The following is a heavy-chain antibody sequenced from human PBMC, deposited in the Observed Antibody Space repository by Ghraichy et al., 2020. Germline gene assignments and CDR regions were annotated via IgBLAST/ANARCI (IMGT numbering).Heavy chain of an antibody. CDR3: ARTMVRGVIIGY. J-gene: IGHJ4*02. Sequence: SETLSLTCAVYGGSFSGYYWSWIRQPPGKGLEWIGEINHSGSTNYNPSLKSRVTISVDTSKNQFSLKLSSVTAADTAVYYCARTMVRGVIIGYWGQGTLVTVSS. CDR1: GGSFSGYY. D-gene: IGHD3-10*01. V-gene: IGHV4-34*01. CDR2: INHSGST.